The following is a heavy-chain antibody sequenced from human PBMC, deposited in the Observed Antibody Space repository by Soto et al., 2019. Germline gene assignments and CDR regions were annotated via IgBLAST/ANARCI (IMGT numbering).Heavy chain of an antibody. CDR1: RVSMSSYD. Sequence: KDXETLSLTCTVSRVSMSSYDWSGIRHPAGKGLEWIGRIYTSVSTNYTPSLKSRVTMSVDTSKNQFSLKLSSVTAADTAVYYCARGYYYGSGSYYLDYYYYGMDVWGQGTTVTVSS. D-gene: IGHD3-10*01. V-gene: IGHV4-4*07. J-gene: IGHJ6*02. CDR3: ARGYYYGSGSYYLDYYYYGMDV. CDR2: IYTSVST.